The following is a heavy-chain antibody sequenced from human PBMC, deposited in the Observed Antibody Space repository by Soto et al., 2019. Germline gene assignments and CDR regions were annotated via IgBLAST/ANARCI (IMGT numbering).Heavy chain of an antibody. CDR3: ARDSQHSERVLRAFDY. Sequence: GGSLRVSCAAYGFIFSSYWMSWVRQAPGKGLEWVANIKQDGSEKYYVDSVKGRFTISRDNAKNSLYLQMNSLRAEDTAVYYCARDSQHSERVLRAFDYWGQGTLVTVSS. CDR1: GFIFSSYW. D-gene: IGHD1-26*01. J-gene: IGHJ4*02. CDR2: IKQDGSEK. V-gene: IGHV3-7*04.